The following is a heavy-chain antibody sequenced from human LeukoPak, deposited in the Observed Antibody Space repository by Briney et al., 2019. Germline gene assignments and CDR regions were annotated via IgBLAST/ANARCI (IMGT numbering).Heavy chain of an antibody. V-gene: IGHV1-69*04. D-gene: IGHD3-22*01. J-gene: IGHJ4*02. Sequence: SVKVSCKASGYTFTSYDINWVRQATGQGLEWMGRIIPILGIANYAQKFQGRVTITADKSTSTAYMELSSLRSEDTAVYYCARDAYYYDSSGYYLVDYWGQGTLVTVSS. CDR3: ARDAYYYDSSGYYLVDY. CDR1: GYTFTSYD. CDR2: IIPILGIA.